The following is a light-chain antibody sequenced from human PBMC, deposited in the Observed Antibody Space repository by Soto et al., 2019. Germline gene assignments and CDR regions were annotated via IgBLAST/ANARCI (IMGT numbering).Light chain of an antibody. CDR2: DVS. CDR1: IRDIGGYNF. J-gene: IGLJ2*01. CDR3: CSYAGSNTLV. V-gene: IGLV2-11*01. Sequence: QSALTQPRSVSGSPGQSITISCSGTIRDIGGYNFISWYQQHPGTAPKIIIYDVSKRPSGVPNRFSVSTSGNTASLTISGLQAEDDAFYYCCSYAGSNTLVFGGGTKVTVL.